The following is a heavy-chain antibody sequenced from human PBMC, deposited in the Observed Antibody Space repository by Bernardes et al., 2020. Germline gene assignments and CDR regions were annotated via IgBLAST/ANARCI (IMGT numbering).Heavy chain of an antibody. Sequence: ASVKVSCKASGYTFTSYGISWVRQAPGQGLEWMGWISAYNGNTNYAQKLQGRVTMTTDTSTSTAYMELRSLSSVTAADTARYYCARSLYGDFRFDYWGQGSLVTVSS. D-gene: IGHD4-17*01. CDR2: ISAYNGNT. CDR3: ARSLYGDFRFDY. J-gene: IGHJ4*02. CDR1: GYTFTSYG. V-gene: IGHV1-18*01.